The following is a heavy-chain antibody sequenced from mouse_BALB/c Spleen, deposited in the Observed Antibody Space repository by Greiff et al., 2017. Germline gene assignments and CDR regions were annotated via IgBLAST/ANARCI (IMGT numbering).Heavy chain of an antibody. Sequence: EVQVVESGGGLVQPGGSRKLSCAASGFTFSDYGMAWVRQAPGKGPEWVAFISNLAYSIYYADTVTGRFTISRENAKNTLYLEMSSLRSEDTAMYYCARDGGLIDYWGQGTTLTVSS. CDR3: ARDGGLIDY. CDR2: ISNLAYSI. CDR1: GFTFSDYG. V-gene: IGHV5-15*02. J-gene: IGHJ2*01. D-gene: IGHD2-4*01.